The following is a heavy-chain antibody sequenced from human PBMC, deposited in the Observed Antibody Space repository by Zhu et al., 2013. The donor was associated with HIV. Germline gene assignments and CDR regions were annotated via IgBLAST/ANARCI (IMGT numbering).Heavy chain of an antibody. V-gene: IGHV4-4*02. Sequence: VQLLESGPGLVEPSGTLSLTCAVSGASISSSAYWSWVRQPPGKGLEWIGEIDQSGSTTYNPSLKSRVVVSIDTSKSHFSLKLRSVTAADTAVYYCARMMTRRPQYFDSWGQGTLVTVSS. CDR1: GASISSSAY. CDR2: IDQSGST. J-gene: IGHJ4*02. CDR3: ARMMTRRPQYFDS. D-gene: IGHD4-17*01.